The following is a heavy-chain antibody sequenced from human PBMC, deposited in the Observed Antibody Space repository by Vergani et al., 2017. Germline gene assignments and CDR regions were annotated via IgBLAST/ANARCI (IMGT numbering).Heavy chain of an antibody. D-gene: IGHD4-11*01. Sequence: QVQLQQWGGGLLKPSETLSLTCVVNGGSFTSYHWTWIRQSPGEGLEWVGDIDHTGRPDYNPSLKSRLTMSVDKSRNQFSLTLNSVTATDTAIYFCARMNTETNGHLSHYYCMDVWCQGTAVTVS. CDR1: GGSFTSYH. CDR2: IDHTGRP. V-gene: IGHV4-34*01. CDR3: ARMNTETNGHLSHYYCMDV. J-gene: IGHJ6*02.